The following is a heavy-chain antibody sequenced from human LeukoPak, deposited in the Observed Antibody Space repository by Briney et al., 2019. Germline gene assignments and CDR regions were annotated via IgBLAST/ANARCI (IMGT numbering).Heavy chain of an antibody. V-gene: IGHV5-51*01. CDR2: IYPGDSDT. J-gene: IGHJ4*02. D-gene: IGHD3-22*01. Sequence: GESLKISCKGSGYSFTSYWIGWVRQMPGKGLEWMGIIYPGDSDTRYSPSFQGQVIISADKSISTAYLQWSSLKASDTAMYYCARYYDSTGYYFQTGLDIDYWGQGTLVTVSS. CDR1: GYSFTSYW. CDR3: ARYYDSTGYYFQTGLDIDY.